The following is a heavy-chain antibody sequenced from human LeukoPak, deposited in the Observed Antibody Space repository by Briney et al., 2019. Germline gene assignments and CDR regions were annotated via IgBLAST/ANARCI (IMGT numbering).Heavy chain of an antibody. D-gene: IGHD6-19*01. Sequence: SETLTLTCTVSGGSISSYYWSWIRQPPGKGLEWIGYIYYSGSTNYNPSLKSRVTISVDTSKNQFSLKLSSVTAADTAVYYCASAVAGAFYVWGQGTTVTVSS. CDR2: IYYSGST. CDR3: ASAVAGAFYV. V-gene: IGHV4-59*01. J-gene: IGHJ6*02. CDR1: GGSISSYY.